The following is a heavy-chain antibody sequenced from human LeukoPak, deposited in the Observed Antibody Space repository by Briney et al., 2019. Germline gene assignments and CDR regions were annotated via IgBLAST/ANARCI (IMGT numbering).Heavy chain of an antibody. CDR2: INHSGSI. J-gene: IGHJ4*02. Sequence: PSETLSLTCAVYGGSFSGYYWSWIRQPPGKGLEWIGEINHSGSINYNPSLKSRVTISVDTSKNQFSLKLSSVTAADTAVYYCARGSQSLGYCSGGSCRAKLFDYWGQGTLVTVSS. CDR1: GGSFSGYY. CDR3: ARGSQSLGYCSGGSCRAKLFDY. V-gene: IGHV4-34*01. D-gene: IGHD2-15*01.